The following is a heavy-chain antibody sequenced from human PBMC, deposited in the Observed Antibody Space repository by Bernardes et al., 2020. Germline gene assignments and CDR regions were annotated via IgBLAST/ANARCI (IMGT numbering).Heavy chain of an antibody. J-gene: IGHJ3*02. CDR2: IYYSGST. Sequence: SETLSLTCTVSGGSISSYYWSWIRQPPGKGLEWIGYIYYSGSTNYNPSLKSRVTISVDTSKNQFSLKLSSVTAADTAVYYCARDSRDDYGDPDAFDIWGQGTMVTVSS. CDR3: ARDSRDDYGDPDAFDI. V-gene: IGHV4-59*01. D-gene: IGHD4-17*01. CDR1: GGSISSYY.